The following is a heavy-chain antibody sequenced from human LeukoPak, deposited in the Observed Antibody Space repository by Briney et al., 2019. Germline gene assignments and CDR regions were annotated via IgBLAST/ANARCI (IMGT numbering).Heavy chain of an antibody. CDR2: INSDGSST. Sequence: GGSLRLSCAASGFTFSSYWMHWVRQAPGKGLVWVSRINSDGSSTSYADSVKGRFTISRDNAKNTLYLQMNSLRAEDTAVYYCARSTSYSYGLGNYFDYWGQGTLVTVSS. J-gene: IGHJ4*02. V-gene: IGHV3-74*01. D-gene: IGHD5-18*01. CDR3: ARSTSYSYGLGNYFDY. CDR1: GFTFSSYW.